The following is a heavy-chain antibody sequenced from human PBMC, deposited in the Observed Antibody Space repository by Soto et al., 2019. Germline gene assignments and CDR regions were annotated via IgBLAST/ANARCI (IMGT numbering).Heavy chain of an antibody. CDR1: GGSISSSSYY. J-gene: IGHJ5*02. Sequence: SETLSLTCTVSGGSISSSSYYWGWIRQPPGKGLEWIGSIYYSGSTYYNPSLNSRVTISVVTSKNQFSLNLTTVTAAAMAVYYCAREGTHSAYNFAIGIQLWACDRWGQGLPVTVSS. CDR3: AREGTHSAYNFAIGIQLWACDR. D-gene: IGHD1-1*01. V-gene: IGHV4-39*07. CDR2: IYYSGST.